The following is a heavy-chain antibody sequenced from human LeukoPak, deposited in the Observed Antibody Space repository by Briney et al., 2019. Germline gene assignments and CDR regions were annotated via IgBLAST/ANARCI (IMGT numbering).Heavy chain of an antibody. J-gene: IGHJ4*02. V-gene: IGHV4-59*01. CDR2: IYYSGST. CDR1: GGSISTYY. CDR3: ARAVTMVRGLISFDY. Sequence: SETLSLTCTVSGGSISTYYWSWIRQPPGKGLEWIGDIYYSGSTNYNPSLKSRVTISVDTSKNQFSLKLSSVTAADTAVYYCARAVTMVRGLISFDYWGQGTLVTVSS. D-gene: IGHD3-10*01.